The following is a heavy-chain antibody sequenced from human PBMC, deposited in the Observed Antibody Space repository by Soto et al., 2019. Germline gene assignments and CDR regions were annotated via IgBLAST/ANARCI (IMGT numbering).Heavy chain of an antibody. Sequence: PGESLKISCKGSGYRFSSYWIGWARQMPGKGLEWIAIIYPGDSDTTYSPSFRGQVTISADESVSTAYLHWSSLKTSDTAMYYCARLPGGTTVDSWGLGTLVTVSS. D-gene: IGHD3-16*01. V-gene: IGHV5-51*01. J-gene: IGHJ4*02. CDR3: ARLPGGTTVDS. CDR1: GYRFSSYW. CDR2: IYPGDSDT.